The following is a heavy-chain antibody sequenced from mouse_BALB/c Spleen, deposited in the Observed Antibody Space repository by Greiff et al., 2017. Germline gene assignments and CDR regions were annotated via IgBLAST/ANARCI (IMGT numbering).Heavy chain of an antibody. J-gene: IGHJ4*01. CDR1: GYSFTSYW. V-gene: IGHV1-5*01. Sequence: VQLKESGTVLARPGASVKMSCKASGYSFTSYWMHWVKQRPGQGLEWIGAIYPGNSDTSYNQKFKGKAKLTAVTSASTAYMELSSLTNEDSAVYYCTRNGNYRNYYAMDYWGQGTSVTVSS. CDR3: TRNGNYRNYYAMDY. CDR2: IYPGNSDT. D-gene: IGHD2-1*01.